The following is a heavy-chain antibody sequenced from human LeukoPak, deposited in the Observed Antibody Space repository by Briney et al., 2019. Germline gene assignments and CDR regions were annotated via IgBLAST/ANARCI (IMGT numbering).Heavy chain of an antibody. CDR2: ISGSGGST. CDR3: AKLIAVAGTGYY. D-gene: IGHD6-19*01. CDR1: GFTFSSYS. Sequence: GGSLRLSCAASGFTFSSYSMNWVRQAPGKGLEWVSAISGSGGSTYYADSVKGRFTISRDNSKNTLYLQMNSLRAEDTAVYYCAKLIAVAGTGYYWGQGTLVTVPS. V-gene: IGHV3-23*01. J-gene: IGHJ4*02.